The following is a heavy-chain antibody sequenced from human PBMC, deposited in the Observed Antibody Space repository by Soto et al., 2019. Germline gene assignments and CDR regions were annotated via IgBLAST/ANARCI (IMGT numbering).Heavy chain of an antibody. CDR2: MNPNSGNT. D-gene: IGHD2-21*02. Sequence: QVQLVQSGAEVKKPGASVKVSCKASGYTFTSYDINWVRQATGQGLEWMGWMNPNSGNTGYAQKFQGRVTMTRNTSVSTAYMELSSLSSEDTAVYYCARFYRVVVTAGLGYWGQGTLVTVSS. CDR1: GYTFTSYD. CDR3: ARFYRVVVTAGLGY. J-gene: IGHJ4*02. V-gene: IGHV1-8*01.